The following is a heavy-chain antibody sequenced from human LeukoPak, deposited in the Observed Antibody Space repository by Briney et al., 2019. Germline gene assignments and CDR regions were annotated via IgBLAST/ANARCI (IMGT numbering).Heavy chain of an antibody. J-gene: IGHJ4*02. Sequence: SETLSLICTVSGGSISSYYWSWIRQPPGKGLEWIGYIYYSGSTNYNPSLKSRVTISVDTSKNQFSLKLSSVTAADTAVYYCARSYGDYKARPYYFDYWGQGTLVTVSS. CDR3: ARSYGDYKARPYYFDY. CDR2: IYYSGST. D-gene: IGHD4-17*01. CDR1: GGSISSYY. V-gene: IGHV4-59*01.